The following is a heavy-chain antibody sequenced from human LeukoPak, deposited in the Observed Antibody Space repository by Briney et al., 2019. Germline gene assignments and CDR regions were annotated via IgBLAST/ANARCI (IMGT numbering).Heavy chain of an antibody. J-gene: IGHJ4*02. CDR1: GYTFTGYY. CDR3: AILHDFWSGYQREYYFDY. CDR2: INPNSGGT. D-gene: IGHD3-3*01. Sequence: ASVKVSCKASGYTFTGYYMHWVRQAPGQGLEWMGWINPNSGGTNYAQKFQGGVTMTRDTSISTAYMELSRLRSDDTAVYYCAILHDFWSGYQREYYFDYWGQGTLVTVSS. V-gene: IGHV1-2*02.